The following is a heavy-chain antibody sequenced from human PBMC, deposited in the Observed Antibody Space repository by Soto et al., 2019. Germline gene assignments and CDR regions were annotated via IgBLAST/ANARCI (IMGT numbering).Heavy chain of an antibody. J-gene: IGHJ6*03. Sequence: GASVKVSCKASGYTITSYDINWVRQATGQGLEWMGWMNPNSGNTGYAQKFQGRVTMTRNTSISTAYMELSSLRSEDTAVYYCASSVFHYYYMDVWGKGTTVTVSS. V-gene: IGHV1-8*01. CDR2: MNPNSGNT. D-gene: IGHD2-21*01. CDR3: ASSVFHYYYMDV. CDR1: GYTITSYD.